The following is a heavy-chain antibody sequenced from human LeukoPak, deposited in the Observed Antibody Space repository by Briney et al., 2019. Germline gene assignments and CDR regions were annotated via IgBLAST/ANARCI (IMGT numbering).Heavy chain of an antibody. D-gene: IGHD4-17*01. CDR3: ARDKGTTCIDN. V-gene: IGHV3-33*01. CDR1: GIIFSTSG. Sequence: GGSLRLSCAASGIIFSTSGMHWVRQAPGKGLEWVAFIWPDGSNKYHADSVKGRFTISRDNSKDTLYLQMNSLRAEDTAVYYCARDKGTTCIDNWGQGALGTVSS. CDR2: IWPDGSNK. J-gene: IGHJ4*02.